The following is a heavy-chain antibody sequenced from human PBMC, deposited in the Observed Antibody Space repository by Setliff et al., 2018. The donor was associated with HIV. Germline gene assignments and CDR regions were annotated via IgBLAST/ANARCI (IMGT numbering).Heavy chain of an antibody. CDR3: ARGGYSSGHRWYFDL. CDR2: ISAYNGDT. J-gene: IGHJ2*01. CDR1: GYTLSHYG. Sequence: ASVKVSCKASGYTLSHYGINWVRQAPGQGLELMGWISAYNGDTSYGQNFQGRVTMTTDTSTSTAFMELRSLRSDDTAVYYCARGGYSSGHRWYFDLWGRGTLVTVSS. D-gene: IGHD6-19*01. V-gene: IGHV1-18*01.